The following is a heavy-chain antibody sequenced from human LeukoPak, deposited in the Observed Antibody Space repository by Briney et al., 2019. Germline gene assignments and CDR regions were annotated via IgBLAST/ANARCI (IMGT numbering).Heavy chain of an antibody. D-gene: IGHD1-1*01. CDR1: GYTFTGYY. CDR3: ARDLSSTSNWELDF. Sequence: ASVKVSCKASGYTFTGYYMHWVRQAPGQGPEWMGRINCNSGGTMYAQNLQDRVTMTRVTSISTAYMELSSLTSDDTAVYYCARDLSSTSNWELDFWGRGTLVTVSS. J-gene: IGHJ4*02. CDR2: INCNSGGT. V-gene: IGHV1-2*06.